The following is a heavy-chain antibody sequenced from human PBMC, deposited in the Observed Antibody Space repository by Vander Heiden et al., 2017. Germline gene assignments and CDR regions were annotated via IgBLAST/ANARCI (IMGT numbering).Heavy chain of an antibody. CDR2: VFYSGNT. CDR1: GGSISSTSYY. D-gene: IGHD2-2*01. Sequence: QLQLQASRPGLVKPSGTLSLTCTVSGGSISSTSYYWGRIRQRPGKGRECMGRVFYSGNTYYNPSLKSRVTISVDTSKNQFSLKLNSVTAADTAVYYCARRVRHCSSTSCQLDYWGQGTLVSVSS. V-gene: IGHV4-39*01. CDR3: ARRVRHCSSTSCQLDY. J-gene: IGHJ4*02.